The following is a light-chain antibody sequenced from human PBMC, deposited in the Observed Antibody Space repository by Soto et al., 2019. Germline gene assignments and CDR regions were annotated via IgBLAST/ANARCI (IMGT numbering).Light chain of an antibody. CDR1: QSVINY. CDR2: GPS. Sequence: IVLTQSPGTLSLSAGERVTLSCRASQSVINYLAWYQQKPGQAPRLLIYGPSTRATGIPDRFSGSGSETDFTLTISRVEPEDFAVYYCQQYESAPYTFGQGTKLEI. J-gene: IGKJ2*01. V-gene: IGKV3-20*01. CDR3: QQYESAPYT.